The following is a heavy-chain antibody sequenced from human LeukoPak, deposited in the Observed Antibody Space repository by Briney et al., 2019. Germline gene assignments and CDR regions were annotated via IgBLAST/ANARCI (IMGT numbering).Heavy chain of an antibody. CDR1: GYSFTSYW. CDR2: IYPGDSDT. CDR3: ARLVGVVVTAEYLDY. Sequence: GESLKISCKGSGYSFTSYWIGWVLQMPGKGLEWMVIIYPGDSDTRYSPSFQGQVTISADKSISTAYLQWSSLKASDTAMYYCARLVGVVVTAEYLDYWGQGTLVTVSS. V-gene: IGHV5-51*01. D-gene: IGHD2-21*02. J-gene: IGHJ4*02.